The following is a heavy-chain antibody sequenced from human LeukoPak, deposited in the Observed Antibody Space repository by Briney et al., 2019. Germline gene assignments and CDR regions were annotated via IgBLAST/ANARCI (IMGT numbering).Heavy chain of an antibody. CDR2: IYVGGSI. CDR3: ARRQKLVEGNWFDP. V-gene: IGHV3-53*01. J-gene: IGHJ5*02. Sequence: GGSLRLSCTASGFTFDDYAMHWVRQAPGKGLEWVSLIYVGGSIYYADSVKGRFTISRDDSKNTLYLQMTTLRADDTAVYYCARRQKLVEGNWFDPWGHGTLVTVSS. CDR1: GFTFDDYA. D-gene: IGHD6-13*01.